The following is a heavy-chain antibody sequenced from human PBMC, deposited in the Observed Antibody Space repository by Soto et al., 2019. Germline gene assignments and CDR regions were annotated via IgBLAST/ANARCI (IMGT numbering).Heavy chain of an antibody. CDR2: TI. J-gene: IGHJ5*02. CDR3: ARHVASTVTTSDWFDL. V-gene: IGHV3-30-3*01. D-gene: IGHD4-4*01. Sequence: TIYYGDSVKGRFTISRDNSKNTLSLHMNSLRADDTAVYFCARHVASTVTTSDWFDLWGQGTLVTVSS.